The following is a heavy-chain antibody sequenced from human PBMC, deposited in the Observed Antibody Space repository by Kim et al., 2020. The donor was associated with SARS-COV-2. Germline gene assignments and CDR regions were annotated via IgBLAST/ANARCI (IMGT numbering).Heavy chain of an antibody. J-gene: IGHJ4*02. D-gene: IGHD2-2*02. CDR3: ARDDCTSTSCYNY. V-gene: IGHV1-18*01. Sequence: YAQKRQGEVTMTTDTSTSTAYMELRSLRSDDTAVYYCARDDCTSTSCYNYWGQGTLVTVSS.